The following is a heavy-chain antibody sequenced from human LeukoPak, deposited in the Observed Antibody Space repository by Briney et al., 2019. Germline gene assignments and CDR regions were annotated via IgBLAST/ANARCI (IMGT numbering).Heavy chain of an antibody. Sequence: GGSLRLSCAASGFTFDDYAMHWVRQAPGKGLEWVSGISWNSGSIGYADSVKGRFTISRDNSKNTLYLQMNSLRAEDTAVYYCAKVLNYYGSGYFDYWGQGTLVTVSS. V-gene: IGHV3-9*01. D-gene: IGHD3-10*01. CDR2: ISWNSGSI. CDR1: GFTFDDYA. J-gene: IGHJ4*02. CDR3: AKVLNYYGSGYFDY.